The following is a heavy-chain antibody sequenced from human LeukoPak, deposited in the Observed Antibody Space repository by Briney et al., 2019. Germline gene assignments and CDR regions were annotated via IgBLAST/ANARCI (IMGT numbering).Heavy chain of an antibody. CDR2: IYHSGST. Sequence: PSETLSLTCTVSGYSISSGYYWGRIRQPPGKGLEWIGSIYHSGSTYYNPSLKSRVTISVDTSKNQFSLKLSSVTAADTAVYYCARAPDARIVVVPAAIGPWFDPWGQGTLVTVSS. J-gene: IGHJ5*02. CDR3: ARAPDARIVVVPAAIGPWFDP. D-gene: IGHD2-2*01. V-gene: IGHV4-38-2*02. CDR1: GYSISSGYY.